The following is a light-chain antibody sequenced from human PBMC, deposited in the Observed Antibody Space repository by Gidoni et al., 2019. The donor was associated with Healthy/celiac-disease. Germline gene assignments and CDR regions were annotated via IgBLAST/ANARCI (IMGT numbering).Light chain of an antibody. CDR3: CSYAGSYTSVVV. CDR1: SRDVGGYNY. V-gene: IGLV2-11*01. Sequence: QPALTPPRTASGPRGQSVTISCTGTSRDVGGYNYVSWYQQHPGKAPKLMIYDVSKRPSGVPDRFSVSKSGNTASLTISGRRAEDEADYYCCSYAGSYTSVVVFGGGTKLTVL. J-gene: IGLJ2*01. CDR2: DVS.